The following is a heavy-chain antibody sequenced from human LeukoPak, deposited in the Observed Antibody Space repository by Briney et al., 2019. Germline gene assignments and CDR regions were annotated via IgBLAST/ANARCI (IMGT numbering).Heavy chain of an antibody. CDR1: GFTFSSYA. D-gene: IGHD3-22*01. J-gene: IGHJ3*02. CDR3: ARQTDYYDSSGYYARAFDI. V-gene: IGHV3-30-3*01. Sequence: GGSLRLSCAASGFTFSSYAMHWVRQAPGKGLEWVAVISYDGSNKYYADSVKGRFTISRDNSKNTLYLQMNSLRAEDTAVYYCARQTDYYDSSGYYARAFDIWGQGTMVTVSS. CDR2: ISYDGSNK.